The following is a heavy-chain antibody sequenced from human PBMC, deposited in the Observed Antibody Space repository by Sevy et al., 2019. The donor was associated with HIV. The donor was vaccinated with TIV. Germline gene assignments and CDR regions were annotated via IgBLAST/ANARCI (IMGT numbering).Heavy chain of an antibody. D-gene: IGHD3-16*01. Sequence: GGSLRLSCAASGFTFSRYGMHWVHQAPGKGLEWVAFIRYDGSTKYYTESVKGLFTISRDNSKNTLYLQMNSLRTEDTAVYYCAKGPSPMITFGGVADYWGQGTLVTVSS. CDR2: IRYDGSTK. V-gene: IGHV3-30*02. CDR3: AKGPSPMITFGGVADY. CDR1: GFTFSRYG. J-gene: IGHJ4*02.